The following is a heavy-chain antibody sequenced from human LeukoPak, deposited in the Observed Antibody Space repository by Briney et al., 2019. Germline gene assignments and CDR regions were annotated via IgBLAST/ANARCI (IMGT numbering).Heavy chain of an antibody. CDR2: ISYDGSNK. J-gene: IGHJ4*02. Sequence: GGSLRLSCAASGLTSSSYWMHWVRQAPGKGLEWVAVISYDGSNKYYADSVKGRFTISRDNSKNTLYLQMNSLRAEDTAVYYCAREKRGSFIVVVPAALDYWGQGTLVTVSS. CDR1: GLTSSSYW. CDR3: AREKRGSFIVVVPAALDY. D-gene: IGHD2-2*01. V-gene: IGHV3-30*03.